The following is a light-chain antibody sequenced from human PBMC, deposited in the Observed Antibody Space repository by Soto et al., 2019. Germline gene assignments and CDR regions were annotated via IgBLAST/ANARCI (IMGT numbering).Light chain of an antibody. CDR2: GAS. V-gene: IGKV3-15*01. J-gene: IGKJ4*01. CDR3: QLYNKWPLT. CDR1: ESVSNN. Sequence: EIVLTQSPATLSVAQEERATLSCRASESVSNNLAWYQQKPGQAPRLLIYGASARATGIPARFSGSGSGTEFTLTISSLQSEDFAVYYCQLYNKWPLTFGGGTKVEIK.